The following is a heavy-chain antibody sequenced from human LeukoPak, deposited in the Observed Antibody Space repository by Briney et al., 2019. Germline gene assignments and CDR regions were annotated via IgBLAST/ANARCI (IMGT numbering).Heavy chain of an antibody. CDR3: ARSNRGYDFLGY. D-gene: IGHD2/OR15-2a*01. J-gene: IGHJ4*02. V-gene: IGHV4-59*01. CDR1: GVSISSYY. Sequence: SETLSLTCTVSGVSISSYYWSWIRQPPGKRLEWIGYLYDSGSTNYNPSLKSRVTISVDTSKNQFSLRLSSVTAADTAVYYCARSNRGYDFLGYWGQGTLVTVSS. CDR2: LYDSGST.